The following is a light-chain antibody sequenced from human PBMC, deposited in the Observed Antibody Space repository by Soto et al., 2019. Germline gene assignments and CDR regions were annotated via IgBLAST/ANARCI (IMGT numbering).Light chain of an antibody. J-gene: IGLJ1*01. V-gene: IGLV2-14*01. CDR3: NSYAGDIIRFV. CDR1: RSDVGGSKY. CDR2: EVS. Sequence: QSVLTQPASVSGSPGQSITISCTGTRSDVGGSKYVSWYQQYPGKAPKLMIYEVSNRPSGVSNRFSGSKSGNTASLTISGLQADDEADYYCNSYAGDIIRFVFGTGTKLTVL.